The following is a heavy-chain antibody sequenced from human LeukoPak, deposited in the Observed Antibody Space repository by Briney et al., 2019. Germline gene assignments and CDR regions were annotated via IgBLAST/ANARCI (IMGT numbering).Heavy chain of an antibody. CDR1: GDSVSSNSAA. CDR3: ARVGAGTAGGAFDI. V-gene: IGHV6-1*01. CDR2: TYYRSKWYN. J-gene: IGHJ3*02. Sequence: SQTLSLTCAISGDSVSSNSAAWNWIRQSPLRGLEWLGRTYYRSKWYNDYAVSVKSRITINPDTSKNQFSLQLNSVTPEDTAVYYCARVGAGTAGGAFDIWGQGTMVTVSS. D-gene: IGHD6-19*01.